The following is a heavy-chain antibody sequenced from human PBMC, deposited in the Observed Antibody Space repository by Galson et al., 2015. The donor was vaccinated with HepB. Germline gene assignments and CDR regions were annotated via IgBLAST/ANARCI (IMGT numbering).Heavy chain of an antibody. CDR1: GFAFSSYA. Sequence: SLRLSCAASGFAFSSYAMHWVRQAPGKGLEWVAVISYDGSNKYYADSVKGRFTISRDNSKNTLYLQMNSLRAEDTAVYYCARDLEVFGKQQRMKVDYWGQGTLVTVSS. V-gene: IGHV3-30-3*01. J-gene: IGHJ4*02. D-gene: IGHD6-13*01. CDR3: ARDLEVFGKQQRMKVDY. CDR2: ISYDGSNK.